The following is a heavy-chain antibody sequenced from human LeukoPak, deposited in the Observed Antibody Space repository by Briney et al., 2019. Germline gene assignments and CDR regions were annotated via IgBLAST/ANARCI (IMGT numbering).Heavy chain of an antibody. V-gene: IGHV1-2*02. CDR1: GYTFTGYY. J-gene: IGHJ4*02. Sequence: ASVKVSCKASGYTFTGYYMHWVRQAPGQGLEWMGWINPNSGGTNYAQKFQGRVTMTRDTSISTAYMELSRLRSDDTAVYYCARDWPVMITFGGVIADYWGQGTPVTVSS. CDR3: ARDWPVMITFGGVIADY. CDR2: INPNSGGT. D-gene: IGHD3-16*02.